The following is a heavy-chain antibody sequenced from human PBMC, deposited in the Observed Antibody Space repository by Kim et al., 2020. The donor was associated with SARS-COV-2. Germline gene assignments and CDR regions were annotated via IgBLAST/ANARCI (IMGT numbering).Heavy chain of an antibody. J-gene: IGHJ5*02. D-gene: IGHD3-10*01. CDR1: GDTFDTFS. CDR3: AREGSGSYNWLDP. Sequence: ASVKVSCKASGDTFDTFSLYWLRQAPGQRFEWMGWINGGNGNTRYSQNFQGRVIFTRDTSATTAYMELTSLTFKDTAVYYCAREGSGSYNWLDPCGQGTL. V-gene: IGHV1-3*01. CDR2: INGGNGNT.